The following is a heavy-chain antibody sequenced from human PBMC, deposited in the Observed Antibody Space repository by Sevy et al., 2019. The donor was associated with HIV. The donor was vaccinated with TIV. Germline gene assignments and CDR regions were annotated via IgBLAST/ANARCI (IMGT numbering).Heavy chain of an antibody. D-gene: IGHD2-2*01. CDR1: GFAFSSHA. CDR3: ARDGGNSVKWYPLY. CDR2: ISYEGTET. V-gene: IGHV3-30-3*01. J-gene: IGHJ4*01. Sequence: GGSLRLSCAASGFAFSSHAMHWVRQDPGKGLEWVAVISYEGTETFYAASVEGRFTISRDNSKNMLSLLINSLRPEDAAVYYCARDGGNSVKWYPLYWGHGTLVTVSS.